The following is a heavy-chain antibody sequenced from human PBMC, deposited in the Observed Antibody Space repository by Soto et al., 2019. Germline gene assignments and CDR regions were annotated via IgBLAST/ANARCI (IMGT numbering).Heavy chain of an antibody. CDR1: GGTFSSYA. D-gene: IGHD6-19*01. Sequence: SVKVSCKASGGTFSSYAISWVRQAPGQGLEWMGGIIPIFGTANYAQKFQGRVTITADESTSTAYMELSSLRSEDTAVFYCAFLRVRYSSGSGAFDIWGQGTMVTVSS. CDR3: AFLRVRYSSGSGAFDI. J-gene: IGHJ3*02. V-gene: IGHV1-69*13. CDR2: IIPIFGTA.